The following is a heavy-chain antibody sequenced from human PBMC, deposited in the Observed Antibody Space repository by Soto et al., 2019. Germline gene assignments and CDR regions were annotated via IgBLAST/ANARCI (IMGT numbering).Heavy chain of an antibody. CDR1: GFTFSSYE. CDR3: ARDRRGTMIVVAHSFYYYYGMDV. J-gene: IGHJ6*02. D-gene: IGHD3-22*01. CDR2: ISSSGSTI. Sequence: GSLRLSCAACGFTFSSYEMNWVRQAPGKGLEWVSYISSSGSTIYYADSVKGRFTISRDNAKNSLYLQMNSLRAEDTAVYYCARDRRGTMIVVAHSFYYYYGMDVWGQGTTVTVSS. V-gene: IGHV3-48*03.